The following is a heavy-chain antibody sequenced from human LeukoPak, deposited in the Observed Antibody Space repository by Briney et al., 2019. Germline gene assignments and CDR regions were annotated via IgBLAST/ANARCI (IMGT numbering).Heavy chain of an antibody. CDR2: INPNSGGT. CDR1: GYTFTGYY. Sequence: ASVKVSCKASGYTFTGYYMHWVRQAPGQGLEWMGWINPNSGGTNYAQKFQGRVTMTRDTSISTAYMELSRLRSDDTAVYYCARGWYCSSTSCYIPYYYYGMDVWGQGTTVTVSS. J-gene: IGHJ6*02. CDR3: ARGWYCSSTSCYIPYYYYGMDV. V-gene: IGHV1-2*02. D-gene: IGHD2-2*02.